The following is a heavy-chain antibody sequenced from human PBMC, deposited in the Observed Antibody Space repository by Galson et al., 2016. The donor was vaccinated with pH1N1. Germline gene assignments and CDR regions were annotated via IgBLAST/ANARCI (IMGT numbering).Heavy chain of an antibody. J-gene: IGHJ6*02. V-gene: IGHV3-30*03. Sequence: SLRLSCAVSGFTFTDYGMHWVRQAPGKGPEWLAVISYDGNKKYYADSVKGRFAISRDISKNTLHLQMNSLGTEDTAIYYCARKVGSLRGFDGMDVWGQGTTVSVSS. CDR1: GFTFTDYG. D-gene: IGHD1-14*01. CDR3: ARKVGSLRGFDGMDV. CDR2: ISYDGNKK.